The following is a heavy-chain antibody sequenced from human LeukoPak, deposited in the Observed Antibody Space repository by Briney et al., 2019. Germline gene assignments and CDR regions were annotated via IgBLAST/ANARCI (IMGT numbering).Heavy chain of an antibody. J-gene: IGHJ3*02. V-gene: IGHV3-66*02. D-gene: IGHD4-11*01. CDR1: GFTVSSNY. Sequence: PGGSVRLSCAASGFTVSSNYMSWVRQAPGKGLEWVSVIYSGGSTYYADSVKGRFTISRDNSKNTLYLQMNSLRAEDTAAYYCARLQYPNTADRDAFDIWGQGTMVTVSS. CDR3: ARLQYPNTADRDAFDI. CDR2: IYSGGST.